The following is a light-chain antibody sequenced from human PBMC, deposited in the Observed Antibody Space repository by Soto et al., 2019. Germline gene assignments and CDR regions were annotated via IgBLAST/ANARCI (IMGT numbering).Light chain of an antibody. J-gene: IGLJ1*01. CDR3: YSSSSSNLYV. V-gene: IGLV2-18*02. Sequence: QPGPDQPPSGYGAPGTAVPIPCTGTSNEVGSYNRVSWYQQPPGTAPKVMIYEVSNRPSGVPDRFSGSKSGNTASLTISGLQPLVVADYYCYSSSSSNLYVFGTVTKVTVL. CDR1: SNEVGSYNR. CDR2: EVS.